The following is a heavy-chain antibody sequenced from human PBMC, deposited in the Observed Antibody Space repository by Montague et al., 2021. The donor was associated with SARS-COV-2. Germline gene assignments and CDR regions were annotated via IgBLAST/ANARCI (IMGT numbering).Heavy chain of an antibody. J-gene: IGHJ4*02. D-gene: IGHD3-16*01. CDR1: GGPISRYF. CDR2: VHDIESS. CDR3: ARVTLGGRDGRTRQYEGLDS. Sequence: SETLSLTCTLSGGPISRYFWNWIRQTPGKGLERMGYVHDIESSIYNPSLQSRITILLDTPKNQFSLRLNAVTAADTAVYYCARVTLGGRDGRTRQYEGLDSWGQGILVTVSS. V-gene: IGHV4-59*01.